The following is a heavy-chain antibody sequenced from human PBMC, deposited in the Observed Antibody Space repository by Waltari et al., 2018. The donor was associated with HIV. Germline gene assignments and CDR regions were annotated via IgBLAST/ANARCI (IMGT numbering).Heavy chain of an antibody. CDR3: AKDGMVRGVLGGMDV. V-gene: IGHV3-30*18. D-gene: IGHD3-10*01. CDR2: ISYDGSNK. J-gene: IGHJ6*02. Sequence: QVQLVESGGGVVQPGRSLRLSCAASGFTFSSYGMPWVRAAPGKGLEWVAVISYDGSNKYYADSVKGRFTISRDNSKNTLYLQMNSLRAEDTAVYYCAKDGMVRGVLGGMDVWGQGTTVTVSS. CDR1: GFTFSSYG.